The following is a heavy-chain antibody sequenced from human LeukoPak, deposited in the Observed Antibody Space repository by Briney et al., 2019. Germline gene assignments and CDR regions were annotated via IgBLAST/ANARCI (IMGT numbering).Heavy chain of an antibody. CDR1: GFTFSSYS. D-gene: IGHD2-2*01. J-gene: IGHJ4*02. CDR3: ARPYCSSTSCQNYFDY. V-gene: IGHV3-21*01. Sequence: GGSLRLSCAASGFTFSSYSMNWVRQAPGKGLEWVSSISSSSSYIYYADSVKGRFTISRDNAKNSLYLQMNSLRAEDTPVYYCARPYCSSTSCQNYFDYWGQGTLVTVSS. CDR2: ISSSSSYI.